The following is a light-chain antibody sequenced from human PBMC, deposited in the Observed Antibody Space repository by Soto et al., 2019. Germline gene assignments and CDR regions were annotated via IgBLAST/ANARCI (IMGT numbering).Light chain of an antibody. CDR1: QTVSSSH. V-gene: IGKV3-20*01. CDR3: QHYGSSPRT. J-gene: IGKJ4*01. Sequence: ENVLTQSPGTLSLSPGERATLSCRASQTVSSSHLAWYQQKPGQAPNLLIYGASSRATGIPDRFSGSGSGTDFTFTISRLEPEDFAVYYCQHYGSSPRTFGGGTKVEIK. CDR2: GAS.